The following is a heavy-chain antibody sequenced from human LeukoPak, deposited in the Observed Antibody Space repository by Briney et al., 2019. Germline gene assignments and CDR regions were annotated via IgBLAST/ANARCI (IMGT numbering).Heavy chain of an antibody. V-gene: IGHV4-4*07. CDR3: ARDRYSSTGDAFDI. CDR1: GGSISSYY. D-gene: IGHD6-13*01. CDR2: IYTSGST. J-gene: IGHJ3*02. Sequence: SETLSLTCTVSGGSISSYYWSCIRQPAGKGLEWIGRIYTSGSTNYNPSLKSRVTMSVDTSKNQFSLKLSSVTAADTAVYYCARDRYSSTGDAFDIWGQGTMVTVSS.